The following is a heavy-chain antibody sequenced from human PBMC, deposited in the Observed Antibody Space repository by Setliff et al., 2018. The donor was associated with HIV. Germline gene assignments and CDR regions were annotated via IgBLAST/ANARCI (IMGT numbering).Heavy chain of an antibody. Sequence: LRLSCAASGFTFSSYAMHWVRQAPGKGLEWVAVISYDGSNKYSADSVKGRFTISRDNSKNTLYLQMNSLRAEDTAVYYCARDLRDFWSAYYQGPFDYWGQGTLVTVSS. CDR3: ARDLRDFWSAYYQGPFDY. CDR2: ISYDGSNK. V-gene: IGHV3-30*04. D-gene: IGHD3-3*01. CDR1: GFTFSSYA. J-gene: IGHJ4*02.